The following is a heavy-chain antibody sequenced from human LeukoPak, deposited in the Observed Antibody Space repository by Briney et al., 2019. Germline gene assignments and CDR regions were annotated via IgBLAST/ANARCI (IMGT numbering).Heavy chain of an antibody. CDR3: AKTKLGYCSGGSCYSRHYRLDY. CDR2: ISASGGST. Sequence: GGSLRLSCATSGFTFSSYAISWVSQAPGKRLEWVSAISASGGSTYYADSVKGRFTISRDNSKNTLYLQMDSLRAEDTAVYYCAKTKLGYCSGGSCYSRHYRLDYWGQGTLVTVSS. D-gene: IGHD2-15*01. V-gene: IGHV3-23*01. CDR1: GFTFSSYA. J-gene: IGHJ4*02.